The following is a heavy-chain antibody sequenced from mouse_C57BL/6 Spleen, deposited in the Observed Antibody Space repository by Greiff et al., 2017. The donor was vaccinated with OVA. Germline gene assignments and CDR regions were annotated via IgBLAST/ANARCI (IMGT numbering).Heavy chain of an antibody. V-gene: IGHV1-20*01. CDR3: ARNDYDDWYFDV. J-gene: IGHJ1*03. Sequence: EVQLQQSGPELVKPGDSVKISCKASGYSFTGYFMNWVMQSHGKSLEWIGRINPYNGDTFYNQKFKGKATLTVDKSSSTAHMELRSLTSEDSAVYYCARNDYDDWYFDVWGTGTTVTVSS. D-gene: IGHD2-4*01. CDR1: GYSFTGYF. CDR2: INPYNGDT.